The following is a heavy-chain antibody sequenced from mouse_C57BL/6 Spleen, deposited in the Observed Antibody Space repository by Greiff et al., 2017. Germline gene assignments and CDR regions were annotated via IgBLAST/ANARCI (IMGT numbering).Heavy chain of an antibody. D-gene: IGHD1-1*01. CDR3: ARDYYGSSYLYY. V-gene: IGHV5-17*01. CDR2: ISSGSSTI. Sequence: EVQRVESGGGLVKPGGSLKLSCAASGFTFSDYGMHWVRQAPEKGLEWVAYISSGSSTIYSADTVKGRFTISRDNAKNTLFLQMTSLRAEDTAMYYCARDYYGSSYLYYWGQGTTLTVSS. J-gene: IGHJ2*01. CDR1: GFTFSDYG.